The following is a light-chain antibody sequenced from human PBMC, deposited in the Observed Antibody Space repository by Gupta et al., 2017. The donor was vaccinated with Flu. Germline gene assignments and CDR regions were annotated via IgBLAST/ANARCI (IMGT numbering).Light chain of an antibody. CDR2: RAS. V-gene: IGKV1-39*01. J-gene: IGKJ1*01. CDR3: QQSYSTPLLA. Sequence: SSLSASVGYSVTNTCRANQRMRYYLTWYKQEPADAPRLLVYRASIVQRRVPSRFSGSDSGTLLTLTISSLQQEECATSFSQQSYSTPLLAFGHGTKVDIK. CDR1: QRMRYY.